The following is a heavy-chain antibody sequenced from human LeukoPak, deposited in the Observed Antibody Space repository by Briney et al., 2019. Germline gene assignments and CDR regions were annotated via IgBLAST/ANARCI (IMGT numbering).Heavy chain of an antibody. J-gene: IGHJ4*02. CDR1: GGSISSSSYY. CDR3: ARHYDFWSGYLDY. D-gene: IGHD3-3*01. CDR2: IYYSGST. V-gene: IGHV4-39*01. Sequence: SETLSLACTVSGGSISSSSYYWGWIRQPPGKGLEWIGSIYYSGSTYYNPSLKSRVTISVDTSKNQFSLKLSSVTAADTAVYYCARHYDFWSGYLDYWGQGTLVTVSS.